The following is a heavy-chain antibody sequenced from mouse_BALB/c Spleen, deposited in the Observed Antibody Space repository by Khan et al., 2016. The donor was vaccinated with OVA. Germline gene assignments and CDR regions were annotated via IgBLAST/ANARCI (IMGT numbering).Heavy chain of an antibody. CDR1: GFSLTSYG. CDR3: ALYYYGRAWFAY. D-gene: IGHD1-1*01. J-gene: IGHJ3*01. Sequence: AELVESGPGLVAPSQSLSITCTVSGFSLTSYGVGWVRQPPGKGLEWLGVIWGDGSTNYHSALISRLNINKDNSKSQVFLKLNSLQTDDTATYYCALYYYGRAWFAYWGQGTLVTVSA. CDR2: IWGDGST. V-gene: IGHV2-3*01.